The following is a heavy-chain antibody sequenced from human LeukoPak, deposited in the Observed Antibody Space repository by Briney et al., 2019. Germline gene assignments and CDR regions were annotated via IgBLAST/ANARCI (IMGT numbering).Heavy chain of an antibody. CDR1: GYTLTELS. D-gene: IGHD3-22*01. J-gene: IGHJ4*02. CDR2: IIPIFGTA. CDR3: ARAHPRYDSSGYLDY. Sequence: SVKVSCKVSGYTLTELSMHWVRQAPGQGLEWMGGIIPIFGTANYAQKFQGRVTITADESTSTAYMELNSLRSEDTAVYYCARAHPRYDSSGYLDYWGQGTLVTVSS. V-gene: IGHV1-69*13.